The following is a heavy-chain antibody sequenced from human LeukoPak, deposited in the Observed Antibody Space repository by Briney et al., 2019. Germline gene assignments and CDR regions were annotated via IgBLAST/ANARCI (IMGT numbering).Heavy chain of an antibody. CDR3: ARSTTVTTYDY. CDR1: GGSISSGDYY. V-gene: IGHV4-30-4*08. CDR2: IYYSGST. Sequence: SQTLSLTCTVSGGSISSGDYYWSWIRQPPGKGLEWIGYIYYSGSTYYNPSLKSRVTISVDTSKNQFSLKLGSVTAADTAVYYCARSTTVTTYDYWGQGTLVTVSS. J-gene: IGHJ4*02. D-gene: IGHD4-17*01.